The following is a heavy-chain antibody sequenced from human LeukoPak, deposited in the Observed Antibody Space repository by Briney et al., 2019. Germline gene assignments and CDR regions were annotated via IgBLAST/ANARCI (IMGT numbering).Heavy chain of an antibody. D-gene: IGHD5-12*01. CDR3: AKSNGYGLIDY. CDR2: LYYTGST. CDR1: GGSISSSSYY. V-gene: IGHV4-39*01. J-gene: IGHJ4*02. Sequence: SETLSLTCSVSGGSISSSSYYWGWIRQAPGKGLEWIGSLYYTGSTYYNPSLKSRVTMYIDTSKNQFSLKLSSVTAADTAMYYCAKSNGYGLIDYWGQGTLVTVSS.